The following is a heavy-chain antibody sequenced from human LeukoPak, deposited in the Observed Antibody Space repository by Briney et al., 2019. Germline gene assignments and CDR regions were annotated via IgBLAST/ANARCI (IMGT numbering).Heavy chain of an antibody. CDR3: ARHESGSGSYSWFDP. V-gene: IGHV4-39*01. Sequence: SETLSLTCTVSGGSISSSSYYWGWIRQPPGKGLEWIGSIYYSGSTYYNPSLKSRVTISVDTSKNQFSLRLSSVTAADTAVYYCARHESGSGSYSWFDPWGQGTLVTVSS. J-gene: IGHJ5*02. D-gene: IGHD3-10*01. CDR2: IYYSGST. CDR1: GGSISSSSYY.